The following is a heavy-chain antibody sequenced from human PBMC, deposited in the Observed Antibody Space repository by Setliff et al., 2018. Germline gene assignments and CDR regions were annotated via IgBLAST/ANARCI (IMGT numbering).Heavy chain of an antibody. Sequence: SVKVSCKASGDPFNAYGVSWVRQAPGQGLEWVGAIIPVLGMTDYAQKFQGRLTITAGQSTTTVYMELSSLRFDDTALYYCARGPSPTVTPSRLIYFYHMDVWGTGTTVTVSS. CDR3: ARGPSPTVTPSRLIYFYHMDV. J-gene: IGHJ6*03. V-gene: IGHV1-69*10. CDR1: GDPFNAYG. CDR2: IIPVLGMT. D-gene: IGHD4-17*01.